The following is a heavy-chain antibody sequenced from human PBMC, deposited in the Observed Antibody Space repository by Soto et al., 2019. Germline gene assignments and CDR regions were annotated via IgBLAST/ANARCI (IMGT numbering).Heavy chain of an antibody. D-gene: IGHD3-3*01. CDR1: GGSFIGYY. J-gene: IGHJ4*02. Sequence: SETLSLTCAVYGGSFIGYYWSWIRHPPGKGLEWIGEINHSGSTNYNPSLKSRVTISVDTSKNQFSLKLSSVTAADTAVYYCARVPFWSGYYIGYWGQGTLVTVSS. V-gene: IGHV4-34*01. CDR3: ARVPFWSGYYIGY. CDR2: INHSGST.